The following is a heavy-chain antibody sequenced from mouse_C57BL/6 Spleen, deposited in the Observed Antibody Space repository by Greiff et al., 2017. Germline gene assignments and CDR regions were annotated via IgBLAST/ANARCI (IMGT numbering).Heavy chain of an antibody. CDR1: GYTFTSYW. Sequence: QVQLQQPGAELVKPGASVKMSCTASGYTFTSYWITWVKQRPGQGLEWIGDIYPGSGSTNYNEKFKSKATLTVDTSSSTAYMQRSSLTSEDSAVYDGARGGYVNYNYFDYWGQGTTLTVSS. J-gene: IGHJ2*01. V-gene: IGHV1-55*01. CDR2: IYPGSGST. CDR3: ARGGYVNYNYFDY. D-gene: IGHD2-1*01.